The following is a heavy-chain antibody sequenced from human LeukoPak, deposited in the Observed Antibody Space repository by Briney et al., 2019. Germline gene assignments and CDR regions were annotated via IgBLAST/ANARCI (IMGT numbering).Heavy chain of an antibody. J-gene: IGHJ4*02. CDR2: IYYSGST. V-gene: IGHV4-59*01. Sequence: SETLSFTCTVSGGSISSYYWSWIRQPPGKGLEWIGYIYYSGSTNYNPSLKSRVTISVDTSKNQFSLKLSSVTAADTAVYYCARCPSLKRPYYFDYWGQGTLVTVSS. CDR3: ARCPSLKRPYYFDY. CDR1: GGSISSYY.